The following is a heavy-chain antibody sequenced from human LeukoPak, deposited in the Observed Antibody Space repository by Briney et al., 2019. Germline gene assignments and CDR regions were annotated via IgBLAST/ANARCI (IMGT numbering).Heavy chain of an antibody. CDR1: GFSFRSHA. Sequence: GGSLRLSCAASGFSFRSHAMHWVRQGPGKGLEWVAVVSYHGSNKNYADSVKGRFTVSRDNFKNTLFLQMNSLRAEDTAVYYCARDGGDYDLDNWGQGTLVTVSS. D-gene: IGHD4-17*01. CDR3: ARDGGDYDLDN. CDR2: VSYHGSNK. V-gene: IGHV3-30-3*01. J-gene: IGHJ4*02.